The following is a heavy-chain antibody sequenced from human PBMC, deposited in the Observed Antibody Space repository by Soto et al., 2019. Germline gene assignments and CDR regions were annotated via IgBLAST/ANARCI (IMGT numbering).Heavy chain of an antibody. CDR2: MNPNSGNT. Sequence: GASVKVSCKASRYTFTSYDINWVRQATGQGLEWMGWMNPNSGNTGYAQKFRGRVTMTRNTSISTAYMELSSLRSEDTAVYYCARGVELLWFGELTPSYYYYYYYMDVWGKGTTVTVSS. D-gene: IGHD3-10*01. CDR3: ARGVELLWFGELTPSYYYYYYYMDV. J-gene: IGHJ6*03. V-gene: IGHV1-8*01. CDR1: RYTFTSYD.